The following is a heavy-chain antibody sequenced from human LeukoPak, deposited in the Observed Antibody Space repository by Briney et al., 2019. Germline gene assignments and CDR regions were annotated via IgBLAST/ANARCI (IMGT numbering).Heavy chain of an antibody. J-gene: IGHJ4*02. Sequence: PSETLSLTCTVSGGSISSSYYYWGWIRQPPGKGLEWIGEINHSGSTNYNPSLKSRVTISVDTSKNQFSLKLSSVTAADTAVYYCGFHFDYWGQGTLVTVSS. D-gene: IGHD3-10*01. CDR3: GFHFDY. CDR1: GGSISSSYYY. CDR2: INHSGST. V-gene: IGHV4-39*07.